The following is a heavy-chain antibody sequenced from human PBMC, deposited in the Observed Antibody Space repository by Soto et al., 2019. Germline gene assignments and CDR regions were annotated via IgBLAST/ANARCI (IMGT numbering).Heavy chain of an antibody. J-gene: IGHJ4*02. D-gene: IGHD3-3*01. Sequence: EVQLLESGGGLVQPGGSLRLSCAASGFTFSSYAMSWVRQAPGKGLEWVSAISGSGGSTYYADSVKGRFTISRDNSKNTLYLQMNSLRAENTAVYYSAKDREYDFWSGYFAFWGQGTLVTVSS. CDR1: GFTFSSYA. CDR2: ISGSGGST. CDR3: AKDREYDFWSGYFAF. V-gene: IGHV3-23*01.